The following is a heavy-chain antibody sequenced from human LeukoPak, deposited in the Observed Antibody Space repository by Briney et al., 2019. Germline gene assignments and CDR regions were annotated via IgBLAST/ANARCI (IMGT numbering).Heavy chain of an antibody. J-gene: IGHJ6*03. Sequence: GRSLRLSCATSGFTFDDYAMHWVRQAPGKGLEWVSGISWNSGSIGYADSVRGRFTISRDNAKNSLYLQMNSLRAEDTALYYCAKGSYYYYMDVWGKGTTVTVSS. CDR2: ISWNSGSI. CDR1: GFTFDDYA. V-gene: IGHV3-9*01. CDR3: AKGSYYYYMDV.